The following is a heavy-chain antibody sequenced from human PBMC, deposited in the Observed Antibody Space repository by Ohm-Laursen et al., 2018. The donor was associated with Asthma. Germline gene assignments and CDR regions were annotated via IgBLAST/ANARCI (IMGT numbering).Heavy chain of an antibody. V-gene: IGHV4-30-4*01. Sequence: TLSLTCTVSGGSISSGGYYWSWIRQPPGKGLEWIGYIYKSGTTYHKSSLKSRVTMSIDTSKNQFSLSLSSVTAADTAVYYCARVLDDSSGYGFDFWGQGIMVTVPS. CDR2: IYKSGTT. D-gene: IGHD3-22*01. CDR1: GGSISSGGYY. J-gene: IGHJ4*02. CDR3: ARVLDDSSGYGFDF.